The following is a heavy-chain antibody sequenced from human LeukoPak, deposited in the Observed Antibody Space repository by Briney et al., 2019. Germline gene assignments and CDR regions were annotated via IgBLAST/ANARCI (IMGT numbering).Heavy chain of an antibody. D-gene: IGHD3-10*01. V-gene: IGHV1-3*01. CDR2: INAGNGNT. Sequence: ASVKVSCKASGYTFTSYAMHWVRQAPGQRLEWMGWINAGNGNTKYSQKFQGIVTITRDTSASTAYMELSSLRSEDTAVYCCAREEWFGNYGMDVWGKGTTVTVSS. CDR1: GYTFTSYA. CDR3: AREEWFGNYGMDV. J-gene: IGHJ6*04.